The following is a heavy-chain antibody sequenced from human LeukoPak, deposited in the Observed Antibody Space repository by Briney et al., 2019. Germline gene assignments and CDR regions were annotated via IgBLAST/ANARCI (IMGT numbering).Heavy chain of an antibody. CDR1: GGHISGSY. CDR2: IFLRGST. D-gene: IGHD1-1*01. V-gene: IGHV4-4*07. Sequence: TSDTLSLTCTVPGGHISGSYWSWVRQPAGKGLEWIGRIFLRGSTNYNPSLKSRVTMSVDTSKSQFSLKLSSVTAADTAVYYCARAVWNYLDLWGQGILVTVSS. J-gene: IGHJ4*02. CDR3: ARAVWNYLDL.